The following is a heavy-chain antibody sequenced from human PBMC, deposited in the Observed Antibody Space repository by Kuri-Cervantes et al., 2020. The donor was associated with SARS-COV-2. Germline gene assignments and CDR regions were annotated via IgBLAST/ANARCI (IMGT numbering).Heavy chain of an antibody. CDR3: ARDEASSGAFDI. CDR1: GYSISSGYY. D-gene: IGHD3-10*01. CDR2: IYYSGST. V-gene: IGHV4-38-2*02. Sequence: SETLSLTCAVSGYSISSGYYWGWIRQPPGKGLEWIGSIYYSGSTYYNPSLKSRVTISVDTSKNQFSLKLSSVTAADTAVYYCARDEASSGAFDIWGQGTMVTVSS. J-gene: IGHJ3*02.